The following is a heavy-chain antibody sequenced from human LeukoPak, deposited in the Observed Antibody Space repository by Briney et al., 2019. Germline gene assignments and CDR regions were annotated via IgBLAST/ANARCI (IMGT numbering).Heavy chain of an antibody. CDR3: AKAYCSSTSCYYYFDY. Sequence: GGSLRLSCAASGFTSSSYWMHWVRQAPGKGLVWVSRINSDGSSTSYADSVKGRFTISRDNSKNTLYLQMNSLRAEDTAVYYCAKAYCSSTSCYYYFDYWGQGTLVTVSS. CDR2: INSDGSST. D-gene: IGHD2-2*01. J-gene: IGHJ4*02. V-gene: IGHV3-74*01. CDR1: GFTSSSYW.